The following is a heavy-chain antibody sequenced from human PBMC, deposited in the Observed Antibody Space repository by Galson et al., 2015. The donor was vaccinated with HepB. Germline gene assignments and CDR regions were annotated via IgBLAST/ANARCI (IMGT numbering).Heavy chain of an antibody. CDR3: ARDRALYCSSTSCYPHGMDV. V-gene: IGHV3-30*03. CDR1: GFTFSSYG. Sequence: SLRLSCAASGFTFSSYGMHWVRQAPGKGLEWVAVISYDGSEKYYVDSVKGRFTISRDNAKNSLYLQMNSLRAEDTAVYYCARDRALYCSSTSCYPHGMDVWGQGTTVTVSS. J-gene: IGHJ6*02. CDR2: ISYDGSEK. D-gene: IGHD2-2*01.